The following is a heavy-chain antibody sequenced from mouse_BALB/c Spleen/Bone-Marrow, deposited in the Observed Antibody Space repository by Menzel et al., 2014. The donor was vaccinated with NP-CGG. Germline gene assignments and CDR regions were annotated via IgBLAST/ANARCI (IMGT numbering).Heavy chain of an antibody. Sequence: DVKLVESGGGLVQPGGSLRLSCATSGFTFTDYYMSWVRRPPGKXLEWLGFIRNKANGYTTEYSASVKGRFTISRDNSQSILYLQMNTLRTEDSATYYCARDRDYGGNWYFDVWGAGTTVTVSS. J-gene: IGHJ1*01. CDR2: IRNKANGYTT. V-gene: IGHV7-3*02. D-gene: IGHD1-1*01. CDR1: GFTFTDYY. CDR3: ARDRDYGGNWYFDV.